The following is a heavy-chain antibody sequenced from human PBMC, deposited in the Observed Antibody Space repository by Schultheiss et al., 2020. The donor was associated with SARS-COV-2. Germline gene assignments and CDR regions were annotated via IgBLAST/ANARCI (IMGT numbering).Heavy chain of an antibody. D-gene: IGHD6-19*01. J-gene: IGHJ4*02. Sequence: GGSLRLSCAASGFTFSSYAMSWVRQAPGKGLEWVSAISGSGGSTYYADSVKGRFTISRDNSKNTLYLQMNSLRAEDTAVYYCARAWDSSGWYYFDYWGQGTLVTVSS. CDR1: GFTFSSYA. V-gene: IGHV3-23*01. CDR3: ARAWDSSGWYYFDY. CDR2: ISGSGGST.